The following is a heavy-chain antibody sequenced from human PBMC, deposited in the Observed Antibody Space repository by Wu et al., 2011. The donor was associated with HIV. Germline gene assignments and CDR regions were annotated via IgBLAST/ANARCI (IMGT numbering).Heavy chain of an antibody. V-gene: IGHV1-46*02. D-gene: IGHD2-8*01. Sequence: QVQLVQSGAEVKKPGSSVKVSCKASGGNFNRQAISWVRQAPGQGLEWMGIINPDGGITSYAQNFQDRVTMTTDTSTSTVYMELNSLRSEDTAVYYCARDPLRTKRAFDIWGQGQWSPSLQ. J-gene: IGHJ3*02. CDR3: ARDPLRTKRAFDI. CDR2: INPDGGIT. CDR1: GGNFNRQA.